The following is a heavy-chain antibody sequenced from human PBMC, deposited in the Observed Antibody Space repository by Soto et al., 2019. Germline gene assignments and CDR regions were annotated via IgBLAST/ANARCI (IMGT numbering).Heavy chain of an antibody. V-gene: IGHV4-39*01. D-gene: IGHD6-19*01. J-gene: IGHJ6*03. CDR1: GGSISSSSYY. Sequence: PSETLSLTCTVSGGSISSSSYYWGWIRQPPGKGPEWIGSIYYSGSTYYNPSLKSRVTISVDTSKNQFSLKLSSVTAADTAVYYCAAHSSGWYVYYYYMDVWGKGTTVTV. CDR2: IYYSGST. CDR3: AAHSSGWYVYYYYMDV.